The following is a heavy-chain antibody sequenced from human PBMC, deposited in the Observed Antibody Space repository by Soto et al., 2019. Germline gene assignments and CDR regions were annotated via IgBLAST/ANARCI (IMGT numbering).Heavy chain of an antibody. J-gene: IGHJ4*02. Sequence: SETLSLTCTVSGVSIISGGYYWSWLRQHPGKGLEWIGYIYYSGSTYYNPSLKSRVTISVDTSKNQFSLRLSSVTAADTAVYYCARAAEYSSSWYFDYWGQGTLVTVSS. D-gene: IGHD6-13*01. CDR2: IYYSGST. V-gene: IGHV4-31*03. CDR1: GVSIISGGYY. CDR3: ARAAEYSSSWYFDY.